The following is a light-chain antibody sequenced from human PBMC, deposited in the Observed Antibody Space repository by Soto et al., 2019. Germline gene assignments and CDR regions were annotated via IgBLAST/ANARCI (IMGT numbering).Light chain of an antibody. CDR2: AAS. CDR3: QQYDASPLT. Sequence: EIVLTQSPGTLSLSPGERATLSCRASQSLSTNSLAWYQQKPGQTPRLLIYAASTRDTDIPDRFNGSGSGTDFALTISRLEPEDFALYYCQQYDASPLTFAPRSKVDIK. CDR1: QSLSTNS. V-gene: IGKV3-20*01. J-gene: IGKJ3*01.